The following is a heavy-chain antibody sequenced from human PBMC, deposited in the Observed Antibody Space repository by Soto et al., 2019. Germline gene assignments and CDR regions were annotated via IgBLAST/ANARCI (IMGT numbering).Heavy chain of an antibody. Sequence: GESLKISCHGSGYTFFSFWIVWVRQVPGKGLEWVGRIDPGDSSATYSPTFQGHVTISADRSTRSAYLQWRSLRASDTAIYFCARRYSSRANCYSDSWGQGSLVTVSS. J-gene: IGHJ4*02. CDR2: IDPGDSSA. CDR3: ARRYSSRANCYSDS. V-gene: IGHV5-10-1*01. CDR1: GYTFFSFW. D-gene: IGHD2-2*01.